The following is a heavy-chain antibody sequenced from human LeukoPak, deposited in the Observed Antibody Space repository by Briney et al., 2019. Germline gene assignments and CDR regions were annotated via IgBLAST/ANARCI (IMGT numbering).Heavy chain of an antibody. D-gene: IGHD1-1*01. CDR2: ISAYNGIT. CDR3: AKDRGRWRGPYLY. CDR1: GYTFTSHG. Sequence: ASVKVSCKASGYTFTSHGISWVRQAPGQGLEWVGWISAYNGITDYAQQVQGRVTMTTDTSTRTAYMELRNLRSDDTAVYYCAKDRGRWRGPYLYWGQGTLVTVSS. J-gene: IGHJ4*02. V-gene: IGHV1-18*01.